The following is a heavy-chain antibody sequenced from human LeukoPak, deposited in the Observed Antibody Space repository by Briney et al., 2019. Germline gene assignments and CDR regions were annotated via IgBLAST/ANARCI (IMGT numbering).Heavy chain of an antibody. V-gene: IGHV3-33*01. CDR1: GFTFSNHG. Sequence: GGSLRLSCAASGFTFSNHGMHWVRQAPGKGLEWVAVIWYDGGNQYYADSVKGRFTISRDNSKNTLYLQMNSLRAEDTAVYYCARDRSIRYFDYWGQGTLVTVSS. D-gene: IGHD3-9*01. CDR3: ARDRSIRYFDY. CDR2: IWYDGGNQ. J-gene: IGHJ4*02.